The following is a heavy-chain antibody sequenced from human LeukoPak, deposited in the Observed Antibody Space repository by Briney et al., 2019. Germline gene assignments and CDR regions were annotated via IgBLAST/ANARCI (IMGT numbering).Heavy chain of an antibody. J-gene: IGHJ4*02. V-gene: IGHV3-23*01. CDR3: AKYCSSTSCYLGENY. D-gene: IGHD2-2*01. CDR2: ISGSGGST. Sequence: PVGSLRLSCAASGFTFSSYAMSWVRQAPGKGLEWVSAISGSGGSTYYADSVKGRFTISRDNSKNTLYLQMNSLRAEDTAVYYCAKYCSSTSCYLGENYWGQGTLVTVSS. CDR1: GFTFSSYA.